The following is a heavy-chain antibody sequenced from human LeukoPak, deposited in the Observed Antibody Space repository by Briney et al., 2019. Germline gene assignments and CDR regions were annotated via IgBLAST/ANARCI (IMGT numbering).Heavy chain of an antibody. CDR2: IWYDGSNK. CDR3: ARSRYFDWSADY. D-gene: IGHD3-9*01. CDR1: GFTFSSYG. Sequence: PGGSLRLSCAASGFTFSSYGMHWVRQAPGKGLEWVAVIWYDGSNKYYADSVKGRFTISRDNSKNTLYLQMNSLRAEDTAVYYCARSRYFDWSADYWGQGTLVTVSS. J-gene: IGHJ4*02. V-gene: IGHV3-33*01.